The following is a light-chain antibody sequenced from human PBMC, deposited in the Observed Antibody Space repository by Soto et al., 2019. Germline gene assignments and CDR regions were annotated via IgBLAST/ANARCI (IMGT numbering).Light chain of an antibody. CDR3: SLYTSSDTPYV. CDR1: SSDVGAYDY. Sequence: QSVLTQPASVSGSPGQSITISCTGTSSDVGAYDYVSWYQQHPDKAPKLIIYVVSNRPSGGSKRFSGSKSGNTASLTISGLQAEDEADYYCSLYTSSDTPYVFGTGTKVTVL. CDR2: VVS. J-gene: IGLJ1*01. V-gene: IGLV2-14*01.